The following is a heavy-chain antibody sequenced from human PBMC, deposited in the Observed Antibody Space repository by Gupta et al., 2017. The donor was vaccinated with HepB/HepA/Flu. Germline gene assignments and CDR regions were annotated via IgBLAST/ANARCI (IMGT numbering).Heavy chain of an antibody. D-gene: IGHD6-19*01. Sequence: EVQLLESGGGLVQPGGSLRLSCAASGSTFSYKGMSLVRQAPGKGLEWVSILGAMVKTYYADSVKGRFTIARDMAKNKLYLQMNRLRAEDTAVLYGVAVTGPFEYCCQVTLVTVSS. CDR1: GSTFSYKG. J-gene: IGHJ4*02. CDR2: LGAMVKT. CDR3: VAVTGPFEY. V-gene: IGHV3-23*01.